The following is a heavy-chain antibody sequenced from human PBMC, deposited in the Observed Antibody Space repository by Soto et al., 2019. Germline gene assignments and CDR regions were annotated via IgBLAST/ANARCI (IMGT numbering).Heavy chain of an antibody. CDR2: IWHDGNNK. J-gene: IGHJ6*02. CDR3: ASDLVGASDSYGLDV. V-gene: IGHV3-33*01. Sequence: QVQLVESGGGLVQPGRSLRLSCAASGFTFSNYGMHWVRQAPGKGLEWVALIWHDGNNKYYADSVRGLFIISRDNSKTRLYLQMNILRAEDTAVYYCASDLVGASDSYGLDVWGQGTPVTVSS. CDR1: GFTFSNYG. D-gene: IGHD1-26*01.